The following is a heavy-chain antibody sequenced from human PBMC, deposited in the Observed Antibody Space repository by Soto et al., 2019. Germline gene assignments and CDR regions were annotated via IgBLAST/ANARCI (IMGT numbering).Heavy chain of an antibody. CDR3: AKPLGSESYLPFDY. D-gene: IGHD3-10*01. Sequence: EVQLLESGGGLVQPGGFLRLSCAASGFTFSIYGLSWVRQAPGKGLEWVSAISGSGENTYYADSVKGRFTISRDNPKNTLYLQMNSLRAEDTAVYYCAKPLGSESYLPFDYWGQGTLVTVSS. CDR2: ISGSGENT. V-gene: IGHV3-23*01. CDR1: GFTFSIYG. J-gene: IGHJ4*02.